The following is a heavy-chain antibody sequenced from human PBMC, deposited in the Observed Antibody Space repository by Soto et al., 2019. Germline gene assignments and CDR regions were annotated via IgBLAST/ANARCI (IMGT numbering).Heavy chain of an antibody. CDR3: ARGLLTRYYYYYYYMDV. V-gene: IGHV3-33*01. J-gene: IGHJ6*03. Sequence: PGGSLRLSCAASGFTFSSYGMHWVRQAPGKGLERVAVIWYDGSNKYYADSVKGRFTISRDNSKNTLYLQMNSLRAEDTAVYYCARGLLTRYYYYYYYMDVWGKGTMVTVSS. CDR1: GFTFSSYG. CDR2: IWYDGSNK.